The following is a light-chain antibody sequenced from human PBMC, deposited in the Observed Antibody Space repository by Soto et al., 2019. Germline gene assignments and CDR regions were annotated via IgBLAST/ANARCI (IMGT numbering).Light chain of an antibody. J-gene: IGLJ2*01. CDR3: CSYAGL. Sequence: QSVLTQPRSVSGSPGQSVTLSCTGTSSDVGGYDYVSWYQQHPDKAPKLIIYDVSRRPSGVPDRFSGSKSGNTASLTISGLQAEDEADYYCCSYAGLFGGGTKVTVL. CDR2: DVS. CDR1: SSDVGGYDY. V-gene: IGLV2-11*01.